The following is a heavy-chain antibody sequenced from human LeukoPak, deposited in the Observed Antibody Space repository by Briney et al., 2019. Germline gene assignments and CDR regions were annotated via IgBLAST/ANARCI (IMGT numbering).Heavy chain of an antibody. CDR1: GGTFSSYA. D-gene: IGHD1-26*01. V-gene: IGHV1-69*13. J-gene: IGHJ4*02. CDR2: IIPIFGTA. Sequence: ASVKVSCKASGGTFSSYAISWVRQAPGQGLEWMGGIIPIFGTANYAQKFQGRVTITADESTTTAYMELSSLRSEDTAVYYCARERPGVAAPYYPFDYWGQGTLVTVSS. CDR3: ARERPGVAAPYYPFDY.